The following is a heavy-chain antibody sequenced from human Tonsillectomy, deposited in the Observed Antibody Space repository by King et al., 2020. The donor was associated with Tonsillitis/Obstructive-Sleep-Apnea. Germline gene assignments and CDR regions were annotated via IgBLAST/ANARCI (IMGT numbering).Heavy chain of an antibody. Sequence: VQLVESGGGLIQPGGSLRLSCAASGFTFNFYSMDWVRQAPGKGLEWVSYISGSGNTIYYAYSVKGRFTISRDNAKSSLYLQMNRLRDEDTAVYYCTRDIRGNYDFWSGYPGYWGQGTLVTVSS. CDR3: TRDIRGNYDFWSGYPGY. CDR1: GFTFNFYS. J-gene: IGHJ4*02. CDR2: ISGSGNTI. V-gene: IGHV3-48*02. D-gene: IGHD3-3*01.